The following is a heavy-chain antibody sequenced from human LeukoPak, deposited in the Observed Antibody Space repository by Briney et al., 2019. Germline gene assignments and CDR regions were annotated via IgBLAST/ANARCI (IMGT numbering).Heavy chain of an antibody. CDR1: GFTFSSYA. Sequence: GGSLRLSCSASGFTFSSYAMHWVRQAPGKGLQSVSAISSNGGITCYADSVKGRFTISRDNSKNTLYLQMSSLRAEDTAVYYCVRAGSGWFTFDYWGQGTLVTVSS. CDR3: VRAGSGWFTFDY. V-gene: IGHV3-64D*06. D-gene: IGHD6-19*01. J-gene: IGHJ4*02. CDR2: ISSNGGIT.